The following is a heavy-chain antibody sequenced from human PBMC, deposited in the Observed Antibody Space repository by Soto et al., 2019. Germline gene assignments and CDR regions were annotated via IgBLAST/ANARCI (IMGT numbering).Heavy chain of an antibody. CDR3: AKDGGITMIVVVITTYYFDY. D-gene: IGHD3-22*01. Sequence: GGSLRLSCAASGFTFSSYAMSWVRQAPGKRLEWVSAISGSGGSTYYADSVKGRFTISRDNSKNTLYLQMNSLRAEDTAVYYCAKDGGITMIVVVITTYYFDYWGQGTLVTVSS. CDR2: ISGSGGST. V-gene: IGHV3-23*01. CDR1: GFTFSSYA. J-gene: IGHJ4*02.